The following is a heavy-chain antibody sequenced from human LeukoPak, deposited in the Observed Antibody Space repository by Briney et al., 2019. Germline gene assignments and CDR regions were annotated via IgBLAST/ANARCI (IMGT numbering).Heavy chain of an antibody. CDR1: GGSISSYY. V-gene: IGHV4-59*01. J-gene: IGHJ4*02. CDR3: ARALGYSFDY. Sequence: SETLSLTCTVSGGSISSYYWSWIRQPPGKGLEWIGYIYYSGSTNYNPSLKSRVTISVDTSKNQFSLKLSSVTAADTAVYYCARALGYSFDYWGQGALVTVSS. D-gene: IGHD2-15*01. CDR2: IYYSGST.